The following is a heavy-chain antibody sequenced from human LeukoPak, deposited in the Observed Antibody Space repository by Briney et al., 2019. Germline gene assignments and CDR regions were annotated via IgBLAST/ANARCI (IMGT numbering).Heavy chain of an antibody. CDR1: GVPFSHYY. Sequence: SETLSLTCAVSGVPFSHYYWTWIRQPPGKGLEWIGEINESGSTNYDPSLKSRVTISVDTSKNHFSLTLTSVTAADTAVYYCARRIERYLYYFGMDVWGQGTTVTVSS. V-gene: IGHV4-34*01. CDR3: ARRIERYLYYFGMDV. J-gene: IGHJ6*02. D-gene: IGHD5-24*01. CDR2: INESGST.